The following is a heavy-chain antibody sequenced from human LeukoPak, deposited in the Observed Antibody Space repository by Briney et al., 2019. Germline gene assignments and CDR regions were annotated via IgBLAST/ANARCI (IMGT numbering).Heavy chain of an antibody. CDR2: ISGSGRTI. J-gene: IGHJ4*02. D-gene: IGHD3-16*01. V-gene: IGHV3-23*01. Sequence: PGVSMRLSCAASGFILNNHAMTWVRQAPGKGLQGISVISGSGRTIEYEDSVKGRFTISRDNYKNKVSLQMNNLRVEDTAIYYCAKNVMIKRYIDYWGQGTPVTVSS. CDR1: GFILNNHA. CDR3: AKNVMIKRYIDY.